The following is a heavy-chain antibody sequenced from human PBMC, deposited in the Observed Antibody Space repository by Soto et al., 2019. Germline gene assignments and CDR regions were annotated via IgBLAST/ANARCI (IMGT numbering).Heavy chain of an antibody. D-gene: IGHD1-26*01. CDR3: ARRWGPTFDF. J-gene: IGHJ4*02. CDR2: IYYSGST. CDR1: GGSISSYY. V-gene: IGHV4-59*01. Sequence: QVQLQESGPGLVKPSETLSLTCTVSGGSISSYYWCWIRQPPAKGLEWVGYIYYSGSTNYNPSLTSRVTIALDTSKNQFSLKLSSVTAADTAVYYCARRWGPTFDFWGQGTLVTVSS.